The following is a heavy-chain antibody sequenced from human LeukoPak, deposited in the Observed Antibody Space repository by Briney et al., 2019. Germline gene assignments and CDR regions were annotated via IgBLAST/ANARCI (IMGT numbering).Heavy chain of an antibody. CDR1: GGTFSSYA. D-gene: IGHD3-22*01. V-gene: IGHV1-69*05. CDR3: ARATGFGYFRFDY. CDR2: IIPIFGTA. Sequence: GASVKVSCKASGGTFSSYAISWVRQAPGQGLEWMGRIIPIFGTANYAQKLQGRVTITTDESTSTAYMELSSLRSEDTAVYYCARATGFGYFRFDYWGQGTLVTVSS. J-gene: IGHJ4*02.